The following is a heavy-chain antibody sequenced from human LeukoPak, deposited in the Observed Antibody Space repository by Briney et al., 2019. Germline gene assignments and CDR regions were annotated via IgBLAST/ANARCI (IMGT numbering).Heavy chain of an antibody. CDR2: IHYSGST. Sequence: SETLSLTCTVSGGSISSYHWIWIRQPPGKGLEWIGYIHYSGSTNYNPSLKSRVTTSVDTSKKQFSLKLRSVTAADTAVYYCARRGYSASWDYFDYWGQGTLVTVSS. CDR3: ARRGYSASWDYFDY. V-gene: IGHV4-59*08. J-gene: IGHJ4*02. CDR1: GGSISSYH. D-gene: IGHD1-26*01.